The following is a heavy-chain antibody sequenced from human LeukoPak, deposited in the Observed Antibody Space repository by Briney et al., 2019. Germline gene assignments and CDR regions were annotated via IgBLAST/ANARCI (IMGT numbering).Heavy chain of an antibody. CDR3: ARQQLTYFDY. Sequence: ASVKVSCKASGYTFTAYYIHWVRQAPGQGLEWMGWISPNNGGTKHAQKFQDRVTMTRDTSISTAYLELNRLKSDDTAVYFCARQQLTYFDYWGQGTLVTVS. CDR2: ISPNNGGT. CDR1: GYTFTAYY. J-gene: IGHJ4*02. V-gene: IGHV1-2*02. D-gene: IGHD6-13*01.